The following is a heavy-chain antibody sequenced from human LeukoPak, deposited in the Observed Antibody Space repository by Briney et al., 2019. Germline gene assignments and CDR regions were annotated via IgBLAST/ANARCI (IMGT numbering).Heavy chain of an antibody. CDR1: GGTFSSSG. CDR2: IIPMIGTP. V-gene: IGHV1-69*01. CDR3: ARTNSSSWYGVMIGWFDP. J-gene: IGHJ5*02. Sequence: SSVKVSCKASGGTFSSSGISWVRQAPGQGLEWMGGIIPMIGTPNYAQKFQGRVTITADESTRTAYMKLSSLRSEDTAVYYCARTNSSSWYGVMIGWFDPWGQGTLVTVSS. D-gene: IGHD6-13*01.